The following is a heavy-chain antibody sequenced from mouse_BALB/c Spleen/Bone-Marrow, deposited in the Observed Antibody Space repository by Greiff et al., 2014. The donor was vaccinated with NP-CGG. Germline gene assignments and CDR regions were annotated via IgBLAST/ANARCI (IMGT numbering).Heavy chain of an antibody. CDR1: RYTFTSYW. D-gene: IGHD2-1*01. J-gene: IGHJ2*01. V-gene: IGHV1-69*02. CDR2: IDPSDSET. CDR3: AYGNYERYLFDY. Sequence: VKLMESGAELVKPGAPVKLSCKASRYTFTSYWMNWVKQRPGRGLEWIGKIDPSDSETHYNQNFKGKATLTVDKSSSTAYIQLISLTSEDSAVYYGAYGNYERYLFDYWGQGTTLTVSS.